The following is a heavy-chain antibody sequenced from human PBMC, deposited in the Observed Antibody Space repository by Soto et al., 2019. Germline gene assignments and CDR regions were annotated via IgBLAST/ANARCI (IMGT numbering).Heavy chain of an antibody. D-gene: IGHD3-3*01. V-gene: IGHV2-5*02. CDR1: GFSLTSSGVG. CDR3: AHQSALRFGEVIRGHWFDP. CDR2: MYWDDDK. Sequence: QITLKESGPTLVKPTQTLTLTCTFSGFSLTSSGVGVGWIRQPPGEALEWLALMYWDDDKRYSPSLKSRVTITKDTSKNQVVLTMTNLDPVDTATYDCAHQSALRFGEVIRGHWFDPWGQGTLVTVSS. J-gene: IGHJ5*02.